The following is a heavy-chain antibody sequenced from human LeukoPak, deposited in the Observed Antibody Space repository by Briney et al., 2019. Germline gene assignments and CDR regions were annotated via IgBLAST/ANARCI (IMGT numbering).Heavy chain of an antibody. J-gene: IGHJ4*02. V-gene: IGHV4-59*01. CDR2: IFLSGST. Sequence: SETLSLTCTVSGSSISSYYWSWIRQPPGNGLEWIGYIFLSGSTKYNPSLQSRVTISIDTSKSQFSLRLNSVTAADTAVYYCARTENYFDHWGRGTLVTVPS. CDR3: ARTENYFDH. CDR1: GSSISSYY.